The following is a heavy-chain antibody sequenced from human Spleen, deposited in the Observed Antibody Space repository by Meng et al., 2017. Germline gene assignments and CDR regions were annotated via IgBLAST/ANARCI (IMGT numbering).Heavy chain of an antibody. Sequence: EVQLVESGGGRVKPGQSLTLSCVASGFSFRSAWMNWVRQSPGQGLEWVGRIKSRGDGGTTDYTAPVKGRFIISRDDSKNMLYLVMNTLKVDDTGVYYCRTGAYWGQGTLVTVSS. CDR3: RTGAY. CDR1: GFSFRSAW. CDR2: IKSRGDGGTT. V-gene: IGHV3-15*01. J-gene: IGHJ4*02.